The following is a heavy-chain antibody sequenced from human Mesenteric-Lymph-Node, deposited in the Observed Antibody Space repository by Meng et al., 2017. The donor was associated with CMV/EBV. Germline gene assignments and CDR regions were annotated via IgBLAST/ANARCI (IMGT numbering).Heavy chain of an antibody. CDR2: IHHSVIT. CDR1: GDSFISSNLY. D-gene: IGHD6-19*01. Sequence: CPGSGDSFISSNLYSGWIRQPPRKELEWIGSIHHSVITSYTPSLKSRVTLSVHTSKNRFSLKLNSATASDTAVYFCSRLRMQWPLTWGQGTLVTVSS. CDR3: SRLRMQWPLT. J-gene: IGHJ5*02. V-gene: IGHV4-39*01.